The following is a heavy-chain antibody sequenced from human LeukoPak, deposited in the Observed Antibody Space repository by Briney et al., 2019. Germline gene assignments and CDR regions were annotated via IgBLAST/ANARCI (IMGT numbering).Heavy chain of an antibody. J-gene: IGHJ4*02. CDR2: IIPIFGTA. V-gene: IGHV1-69*05. D-gene: IGHD5-18*01. CDR1: GGSFSSYA. Sequence: SVKVSCKASGGSFSSYAINWVRQAPGQGLEWMGGIIPIFGTANYAQKFQGRVTITTDESTSTAYMELSSLRSEDTAVYYCARSSRYSYGLGSYYFDYWGQGTLVTVSS. CDR3: ARSSRYSYGLGSYYFDY.